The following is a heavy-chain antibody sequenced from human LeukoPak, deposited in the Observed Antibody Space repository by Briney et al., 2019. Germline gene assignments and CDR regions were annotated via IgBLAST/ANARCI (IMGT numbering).Heavy chain of an antibody. D-gene: IGHD4-23*01. J-gene: IGHJ6*02. CDR2: ISYDGSNK. V-gene: IGHV3-30*18. CDR1: GFTFSSCG. Sequence: GGSLRLSCAASGFTFSSCGMHWVRQAPGKGLEWVAVISYDGSNKYYADSVKGRFTISRDNSKNTLYLQMNSLRAEDTAVYYCAKDLGTVVYYYGMDVWGQGTTVTVSS. CDR3: AKDLGTVVYYYGMDV.